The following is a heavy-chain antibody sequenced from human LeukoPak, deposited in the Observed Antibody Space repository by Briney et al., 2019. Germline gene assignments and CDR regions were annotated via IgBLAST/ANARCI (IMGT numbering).Heavy chain of an antibody. J-gene: IGHJ4*02. Sequence: GGSLRLSCAASGFTVSNNYMSWVRQAPGKGLEWVSAVYDGDTTYYADSVKGRFTISRDNSKNTLYLQINSLRVEDTAVYFCARDRPLYLDYWGQGTLVTVSS. CDR1: GFTVSNNY. CDR2: VYDGDTT. V-gene: IGHV3-53*01. CDR3: ARDRPLYLDY.